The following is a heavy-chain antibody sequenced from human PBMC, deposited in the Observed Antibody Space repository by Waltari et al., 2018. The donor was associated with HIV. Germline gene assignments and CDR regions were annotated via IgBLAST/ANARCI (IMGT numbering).Heavy chain of an antibody. Sequence: QITLKESGPTLVKPTQTLTLTCTFSGFSLSTSGVGVGWIRQPPGKALEWLALIYWNDDKRYSPSLKSRLTITKDTSKNQVVLTMTNMDPVDTATYYCAHSRGELLWFRESHDWRNGMDVWGQGTTVTVSS. J-gene: IGHJ6*02. CDR1: GFSLSTSGVG. CDR2: IYWNDDK. CDR3: AHSRGELLWFRESHDWRNGMDV. D-gene: IGHD3-10*01. V-gene: IGHV2-5*01.